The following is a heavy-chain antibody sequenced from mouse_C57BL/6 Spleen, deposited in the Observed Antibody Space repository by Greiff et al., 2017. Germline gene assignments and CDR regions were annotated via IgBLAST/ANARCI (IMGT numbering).Heavy chain of an antibody. J-gene: IGHJ2*01. CDR1: GYTFTSYW. CDR3: ARGEKEEYFDD. Sequence: QVQLQQPGAELVKPGASVKLSCKASGYTFTSYWMQWVKQRPGQGLEWIGEIDPSDSYTNYNQKFKGKATLTVDTSSSTAYMQLSSLTSEDSAVYYGARGEKEEYFDDWGQGTTLAVSS. CDR2: IDPSDSYT. V-gene: IGHV1-50*01.